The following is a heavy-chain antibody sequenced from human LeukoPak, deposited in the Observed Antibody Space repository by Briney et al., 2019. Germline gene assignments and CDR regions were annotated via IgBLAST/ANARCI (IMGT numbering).Heavy chain of an antibody. CDR1: GGTFSSYA. CDR2: IIPIFGTA. CDR3: AREGYCSGGSCSYYFDY. J-gene: IGHJ4*02. D-gene: IGHD2-15*01. Sequence: SVKVSCRASGGTFSSYAISWVRQAPGQGLEWMGGIIPIFGTANYAQKFQGRVTITTDESTSTAYMELSSLRSEDTAVYYCAREGYCSGGSCSYYFDYWGQGTLVTVSS. V-gene: IGHV1-69*05.